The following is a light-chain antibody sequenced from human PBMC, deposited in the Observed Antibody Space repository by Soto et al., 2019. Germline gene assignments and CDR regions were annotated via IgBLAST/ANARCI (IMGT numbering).Light chain of an antibody. CDR3: AAWDDSLKGVV. V-gene: IGLV1-44*01. CDR2: IDN. J-gene: IGLJ2*01. CDR1: TSNIGSNS. Sequence: QSVLTQPPSASGTPGQRVTISCSGATSNIGSNSVNWYQQLPRAAPTLLIYIDNHRPSGVPDRFSVSKSGTSASLAISGLQPADEAAYYCAAWDDSLKGVVFGGGTQLTVL.